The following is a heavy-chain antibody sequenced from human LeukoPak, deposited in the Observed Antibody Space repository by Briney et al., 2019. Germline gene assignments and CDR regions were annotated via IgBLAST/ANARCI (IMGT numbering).Heavy chain of an antibody. Sequence: PGGSLRLSCAASGFTFNNYAMSWVRQAPGKGLEWVSVISSSGGNTYYAVTVKGRFTISRDNSNNTLYLQMNSLRADGTAVYYCAKDAGTGGYAPLDFWGQGTLVTVSS. CDR1: GFTFNNYA. J-gene: IGHJ4*02. CDR3: AKDAGTGGYAPLDF. D-gene: IGHD5-12*01. V-gene: IGHV3-23*01. CDR2: ISSSGGNT.